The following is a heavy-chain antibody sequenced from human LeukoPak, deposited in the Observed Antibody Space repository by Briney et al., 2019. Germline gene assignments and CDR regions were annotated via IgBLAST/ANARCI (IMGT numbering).Heavy chain of an antibody. CDR1: GYTFTGYY. CDR3: ARVGGYGDYVSHFDY. CDR2: INPNSGGT. J-gene: IGHJ4*02. Sequence: ASVKVSCKASGYTFTGYYMHWVRQAPGQGLEWMGWINPNSGGTNYAQKFQGWVTMTRDTSISTAYMEQSRLRSDDTAVYYCARVGGYGDYVSHFDYWGQGTLVTVSS. V-gene: IGHV1-2*04. D-gene: IGHD4-17*01.